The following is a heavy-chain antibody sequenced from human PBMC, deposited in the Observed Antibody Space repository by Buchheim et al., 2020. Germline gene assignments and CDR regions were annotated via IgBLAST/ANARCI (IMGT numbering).Heavy chain of an antibody. D-gene: IGHD3-9*01. CDR2: ISYDGSNK. J-gene: IGHJ6*02. V-gene: IGHV3-30*18. Sequence: QVQLVESGGGVVQPGRSLRLSCAASGFTFSSYGMHWVRQAPGKGLEWVAVISYDGSNKYYADSVKGRFTISRDNSKNTLYLQMNSLRAEDTAVYYCAKEIGRAILGYYGMDVWGQGTT. CDR3: AKEIGRAILGYYGMDV. CDR1: GFTFSSYG.